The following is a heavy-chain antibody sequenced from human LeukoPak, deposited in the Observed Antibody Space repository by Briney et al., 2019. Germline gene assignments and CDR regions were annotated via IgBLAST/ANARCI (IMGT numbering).Heavy chain of an antibody. CDR2: IYHSGST. CDR1: GYSICSGYY. D-gene: IGHD2-2*01. CDR3: ARQWQSTGFDY. Sequence: TSETLSLTCAVSGYSICSGYYWGWIRQPPGKGLEWIGSIYHSGSTHYNSSLKSRITISVDTSKNQFSLKLTSVTAADTAMYYCARQWQSTGFDYWGQRTLVTVSS. V-gene: IGHV4-38-2*01. J-gene: IGHJ4*02.